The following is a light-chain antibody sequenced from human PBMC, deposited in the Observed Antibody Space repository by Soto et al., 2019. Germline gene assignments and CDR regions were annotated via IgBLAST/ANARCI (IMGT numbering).Light chain of an antibody. V-gene: IGKV1-39*01. Sequence: DIQITQSPSFLSSSVLYIVTITCRASQSVFKYLHWYQQKPGRAPNLLIYDTSTLQSGVPSRFSGSGSGTDFTLTISSLQHEDFATYYCQQSYYNPTFGQGTKVDIK. J-gene: IGKJ1*01. CDR2: DTS. CDR1: QSVFKY. CDR3: QQSYYNPT.